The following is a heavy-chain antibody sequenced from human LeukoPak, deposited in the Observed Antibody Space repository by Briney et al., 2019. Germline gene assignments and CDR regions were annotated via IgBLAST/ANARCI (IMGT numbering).Heavy chain of an antibody. CDR2: ISSSGSTI. Sequence: GGSLRLSCAASGFTFSDYYMSWIRQAPGKGLEWVSYISSSGSTIYYADSVKGRFTISRDNAKNSLYLQMNSLRAEDTAVYYCAKVPPGGESNYYYYMDVWGKGTTVTVSS. J-gene: IGHJ6*03. CDR1: GFTFSDYY. D-gene: IGHD1-14*01. V-gene: IGHV3-11*04. CDR3: AKVPPGGESNYYYYMDV.